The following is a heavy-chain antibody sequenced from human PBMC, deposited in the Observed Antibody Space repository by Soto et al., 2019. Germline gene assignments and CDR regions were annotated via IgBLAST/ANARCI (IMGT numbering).Heavy chain of an antibody. J-gene: IGHJ4*02. CDR2: ISYDGSNK. CDR1: GFTFSSYG. D-gene: IGHD3-22*01. CDR3: AKDWPYYYDSSGYYLPRFDY. V-gene: IGHV3-30*18. Sequence: QVQLVESGGGVVQPGRSLRLSCAASGFTFSSYGMHWVRQAPGKGLEWVAVISYDGSNKYYADSVKGRFTISRDNSKNTLYQQMNSLRAEDTAVYYCAKDWPYYYDSSGYYLPRFDYWGQGTLVTVSS.